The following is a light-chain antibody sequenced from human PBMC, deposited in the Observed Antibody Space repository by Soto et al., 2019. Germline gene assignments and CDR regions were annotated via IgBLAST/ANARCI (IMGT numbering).Light chain of an antibody. CDR2: KAS. Sequence: DIPLTQSPSTLSASVGDRVTITCRASQSIDTWLAWYQQKPGTAPKLLIYKASTLESGVPSRFSGSRSGTEFTLTVSSLQPDDFASYYCQQYNDSFPYTFGQGTKLEIK. CDR1: QSIDTW. CDR3: QQYNDSFPYT. V-gene: IGKV1-5*03. J-gene: IGKJ2*01.